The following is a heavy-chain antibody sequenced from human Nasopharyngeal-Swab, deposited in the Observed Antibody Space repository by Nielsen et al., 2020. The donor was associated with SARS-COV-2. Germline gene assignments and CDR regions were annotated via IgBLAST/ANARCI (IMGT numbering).Heavy chain of an antibody. V-gene: IGHV3-7*04. CDR1: GFIFSTCA. J-gene: IGHJ2*01. Sequence: GESLKISCAASGFIFSTCAMSWFRQAPGKGLEWVANIKQDGSEKYYVDSVKGRFTISRDNAKNSLYLQMNSLRAEDTTVYYCARGGWYFDFWGRGTLVTVSS. CDR2: IKQDGSEK. CDR3: ARGGWYFDF.